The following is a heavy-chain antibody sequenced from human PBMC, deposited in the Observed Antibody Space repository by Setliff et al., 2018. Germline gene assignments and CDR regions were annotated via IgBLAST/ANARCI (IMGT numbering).Heavy chain of an antibody. V-gene: IGHV1-69*13. D-gene: IGHD3-3*01. J-gene: IGHJ4*01. CDR3: AKSPHDFWSGRVFFDY. Sequence: SVKVSCKASGGSFNNYPISWVRQAPGHGLEWMGGIIPMFRTGKYAQRFQGRVTITADESTTTAYMELNSLRVEDTAIYYCAKSPHDFWSGRVFFDYWGQGILVTVSS. CDR2: IIPMFRTG. CDR1: GGSFNNYP.